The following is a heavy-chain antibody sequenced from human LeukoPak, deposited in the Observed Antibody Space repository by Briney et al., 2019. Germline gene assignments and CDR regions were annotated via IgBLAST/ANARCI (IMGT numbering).Heavy chain of an antibody. J-gene: IGHJ6*03. Sequence: PSETLSLTCAVYGGSFSGNFWRWIRQPPGKGLEWVSYISSSSSTIYYADSVKGRFTISRDNAKNSLYLQMNSLRAEDTAVYYCARDKGTVTPYYMDVWGKGTTVTVSS. CDR1: GGSFSGNF. V-gene: IGHV3-11*04. CDR2: ISSSSSTI. CDR3: ARDKGTVTPYYMDV. D-gene: IGHD4-11*01.